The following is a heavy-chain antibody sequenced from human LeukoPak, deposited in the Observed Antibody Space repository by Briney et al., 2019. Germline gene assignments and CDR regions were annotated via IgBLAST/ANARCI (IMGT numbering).Heavy chain of an antibody. Sequence: GGSLRLSCAASGFTVSSNYMSWVRQAPGKGLEWVSVIYSGGSTYYADSVKGRFTVSRDNSKNTLYLQMNSLRAEDTAVYYCARSLLWFGELDYAFDIWGQGTMVTVSS. CDR1: GFTVSSNY. D-gene: IGHD3-10*01. CDR3: ARSLLWFGELDYAFDI. CDR2: IYSGGST. J-gene: IGHJ3*02. V-gene: IGHV3-66*01.